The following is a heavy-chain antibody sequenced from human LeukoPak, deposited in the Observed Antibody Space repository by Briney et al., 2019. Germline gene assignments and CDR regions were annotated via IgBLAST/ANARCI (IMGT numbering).Heavy chain of an antibody. J-gene: IGHJ4*02. D-gene: IGHD1-20*01. CDR1: GFTFSSYS. V-gene: IGHV3-21*01. Sequence: GGSLRLSCAASGFTFSSYSMSWVRQAPGKGLEWVSSISSSSSYIYYADSVKGRFTISRDNAKNSLYLQMNSLRAEDTAVYYCARVRITGTTRFFDYWGQGTLVTVSS. CDR2: ISSSSSYI. CDR3: ARVRITGTTRFFDY.